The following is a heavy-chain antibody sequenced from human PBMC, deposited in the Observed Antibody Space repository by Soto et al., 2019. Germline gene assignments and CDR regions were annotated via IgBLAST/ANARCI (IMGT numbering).Heavy chain of an antibody. J-gene: IGHJ6*02. D-gene: IGHD3-22*01. CDR3: ARGHYYDSSGSISGMDV. Sequence: PGGSLRLSCAASGITFSSYSMNWVRQAPGKGLEWVSYISSSRSTIYYADSVKGRFTISRDNAKNSLYLQMNSLSDEDTAVYYCARGHYYDSSGSISGMDVWGQETTVTVSS. CDR2: ISSSRSTI. V-gene: IGHV3-48*02. CDR1: GITFSSYS.